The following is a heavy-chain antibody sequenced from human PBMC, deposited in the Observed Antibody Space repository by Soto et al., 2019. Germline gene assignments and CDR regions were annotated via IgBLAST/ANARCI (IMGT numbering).Heavy chain of an antibody. V-gene: IGHV3-30*03. CDR2: ISYDGSNK. D-gene: IGHD4-17*01. CDR3: AADGDYSAFDI. CDR1: GFTFSSYG. J-gene: IGHJ3*02. Sequence: QVQLVESGGGVGQPGRSLRLSCAASGFTFSSYGMHWVRQAPGKGLEWVAVISYDGSNKYYADSVKGRFTISRDNSKKTLYLQMNSLRAEDAAVYYCAADGDYSAFDIWGQGTMVTVSS.